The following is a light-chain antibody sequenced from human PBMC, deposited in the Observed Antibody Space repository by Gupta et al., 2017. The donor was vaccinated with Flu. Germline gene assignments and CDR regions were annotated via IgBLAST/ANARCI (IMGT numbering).Light chain of an antibody. V-gene: IGLV3-21*02. Sequence: SYVLTQSPSVSVAPGQTATVTCGGDNIGIKTVHWYQQRPGQAHVLVVYDDSGRPSGIPERFSGSNSGNTATLTISRVEAGDEADYYCQVWDSPNNQYVFGTGTQVTVL. CDR1: NIGIKT. J-gene: IGLJ1*01. CDR2: DDS. CDR3: QVWDSPNNQYV.